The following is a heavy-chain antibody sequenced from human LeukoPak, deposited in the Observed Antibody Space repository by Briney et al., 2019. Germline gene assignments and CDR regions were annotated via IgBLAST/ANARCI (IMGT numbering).Heavy chain of an antibody. V-gene: IGHV3-9*01. CDR2: ISWNSGSI. D-gene: IGHD3-3*02. Sequence: GGSLRLSCAASGFTFSSYWMHWVRQAPGKGLEWVSGISWNSGSIGYADSVKGRFTISRDNAKNSLYLQMNSLRAEDTALYYCAKDSSISAGHFDYWGQGTLVTVSS. CDR3: AKDSSISAGHFDY. CDR1: GFTFSSYW. J-gene: IGHJ4*02.